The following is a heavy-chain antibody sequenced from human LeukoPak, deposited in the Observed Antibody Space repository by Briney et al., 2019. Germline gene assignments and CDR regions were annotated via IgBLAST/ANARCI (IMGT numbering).Heavy chain of an antibody. CDR1: GYTFTSYG. V-gene: IGHV1-18*01. J-gene: IGHJ4*02. CDR2: ISAYNGNT. Sequence: GASAKVSCKASGYTFTSYGISWVRQAPGQGLEWMGWISAYNGNTNYAQKLQGRVTMTTDTSTSTAYMELRSLRSDDTAVYYCARDCGGDCYSGFDYWGQGTLVTVSS. D-gene: IGHD2-21*02. CDR3: ARDCGGDCYSGFDY.